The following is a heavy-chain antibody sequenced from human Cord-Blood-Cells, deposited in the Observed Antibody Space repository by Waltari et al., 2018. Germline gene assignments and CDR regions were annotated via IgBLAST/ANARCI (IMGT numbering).Heavy chain of an antibody. CDR1: GYTFPSYD. CDR2: MNPNSGNT. Sequence: QVQLVQSGAEVKKPGAPVKVSCKASGYTFPSYDITWLRQATGQGLEWMGWMNPNSGNTGYAQKFQGRVTMTRNTSISTAYMELSSLRSEDTAVYYCARGGYSGYDFDYWGQGTLVTVSS. CDR3: ARGGYSGYDFDY. J-gene: IGHJ4*02. V-gene: IGHV1-8*01. D-gene: IGHD5-12*01.